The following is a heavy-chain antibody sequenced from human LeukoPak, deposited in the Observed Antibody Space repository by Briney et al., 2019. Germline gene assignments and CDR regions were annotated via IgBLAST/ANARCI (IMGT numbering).Heavy chain of an antibody. J-gene: IGHJ4*02. CDR1: GLTVSSNS. Sequence: WGSPRLSCAASGLTVSSNSMSWVRQAPGKGLEWVSFIYSGGSTYYADSVKGRFTISRDNSKNTLYLQMNSLRADDTAVYYCARRAGAYSHPYDYWGQGTLVTVSS. D-gene: IGHD4/OR15-4a*01. CDR3: ARRAGAYSHPYDY. CDR2: IYSGGST. V-gene: IGHV3-53*01.